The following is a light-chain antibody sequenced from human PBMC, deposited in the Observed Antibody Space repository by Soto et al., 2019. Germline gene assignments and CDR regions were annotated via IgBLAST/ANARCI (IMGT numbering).Light chain of an antibody. Sequence: TVLTQSPATLSLSPGESATLSCRASRGVSSFLAWYQQKPGQAPRLLIYDASNRASGIPARFSGSGSGTDFTLTISSLEPEDFAVYYCQQRGDWPPTFGGGTKVEI. CDR1: RGVSSF. V-gene: IGKV3-11*01. J-gene: IGKJ4*01. CDR3: QQRGDWPPT. CDR2: DAS.